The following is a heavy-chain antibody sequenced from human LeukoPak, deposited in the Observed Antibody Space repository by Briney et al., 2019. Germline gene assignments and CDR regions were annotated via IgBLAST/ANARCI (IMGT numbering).Heavy chain of an antibody. CDR1: GGTFSSYA. CDR3: ARTEGADLGYCSSTSCYGSIQLDY. J-gene: IGHJ4*02. V-gene: IGHV1-69*13. Sequence: SVKVSCKASGGTFSSYAISWVRQAPGQGLEWMGGIIPIFGTANYAQKFQGRVTITADESTSTAYMELSSLRSEDTAVYYCARTEGADLGYCSSTSCYGSIQLDYWGQGTLVTVSS. D-gene: IGHD2-2*01. CDR2: IIPIFGTA.